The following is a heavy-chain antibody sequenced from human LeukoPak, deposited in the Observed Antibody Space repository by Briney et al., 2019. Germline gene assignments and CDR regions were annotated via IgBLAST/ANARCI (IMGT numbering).Heavy chain of an antibody. CDR3: ARGVAYCGGDCYQH. D-gene: IGHD2-21*02. CDR2: IYYSGST. CDR1: GGSISSYY. V-gene: IGHV4-59*08. J-gene: IGHJ1*01. Sequence: SETLSLTCTVSGGSISSYYWSWIRQPPGKGLEWIGYIYYSGSTYYNPSLKSRVTISVDTSKNQFSLKLSSVTAADTAAYYCARGVAYCGGDCYQHRGQGTLVTVSS.